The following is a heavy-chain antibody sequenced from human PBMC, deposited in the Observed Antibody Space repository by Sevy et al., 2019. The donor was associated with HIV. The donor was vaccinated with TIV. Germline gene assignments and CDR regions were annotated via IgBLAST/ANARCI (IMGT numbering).Heavy chain of an antibody. CDR3: ASEAGYGTDSRPFDY. Sequence: GGSLRLSCVASRFTFSTYVMHWVRQAPGKGLEWVAVIWHDGNSEYYADSVRGRFTISRDDSKNTLYLQMNSLRAEDTAVYYCASEAGYGTDSRPFDYWRQGTLVTVSS. CDR1: RFTFSTYV. J-gene: IGHJ4*02. CDR2: IWHDGNSE. V-gene: IGHV3-33*08. D-gene: IGHD5-12*01.